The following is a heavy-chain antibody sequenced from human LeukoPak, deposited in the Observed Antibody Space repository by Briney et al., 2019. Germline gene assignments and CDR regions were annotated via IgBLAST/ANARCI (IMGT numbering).Heavy chain of an antibody. J-gene: IGHJ4*02. CDR1: GFTFSSYA. D-gene: IGHD6-13*01. CDR2: ISGSGGST. V-gene: IGHV3-23*01. CDR3: AKGSASYSSSSFDY. Sequence: PGGSLRLSCAASGFTFSSYAMSRVRQAPGKGLEWVSAISGSGGSTYYADSVKGRFTISRDNSKNTLYLQMNSLRAEDTAVYYCAKGSASYSSSSFDYWGQGTLVTVSS.